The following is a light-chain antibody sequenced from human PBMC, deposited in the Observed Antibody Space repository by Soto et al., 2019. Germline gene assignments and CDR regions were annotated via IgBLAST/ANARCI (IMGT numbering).Light chain of an antibody. CDR1: DSNLGRNT. V-gene: IGLV1-44*01. CDR2: RSR. J-gene: IGLJ2*01. CDR3: TSWDDNLNGPV. Sequence: QSVLHQPPSASGNPGQTVTISCSGRDSNLGRNTLNWYQQVPGAAPKLLIFRSRQRPSGVPARFSGSKSGTSASLSISGLQSGDEADYYCTSWDDNLNGPVFGGGTKLTVL.